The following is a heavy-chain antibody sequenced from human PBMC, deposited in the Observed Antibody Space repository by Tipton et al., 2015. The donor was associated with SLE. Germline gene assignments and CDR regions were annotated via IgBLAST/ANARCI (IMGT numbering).Heavy chain of an antibody. D-gene: IGHD3-22*01. Sequence: TLSLTCAVYGGSFSGYYWSWIRQHPGKSLEWIGYVFSSGTTYYNPSLKGRLSLSLDTSQNQLSLKLSSVTSADTAVYYCARYFYDSSGVCLFDFWGQGTLVTVSS. CDR2: VFSSGTT. V-gene: IGHV4-31*11. CDR3: ARYFYDSSGVCLFDF. J-gene: IGHJ4*02. CDR1: GGSFSGYY.